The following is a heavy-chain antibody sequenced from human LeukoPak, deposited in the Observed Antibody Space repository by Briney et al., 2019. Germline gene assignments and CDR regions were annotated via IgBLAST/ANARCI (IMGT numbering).Heavy chain of an antibody. V-gene: IGHV3-7*01. Sequence: PGGSLRLSCAASGFTFRNYWMGWVRQAPGKGLEWVAYTKPDGTAEYYADSVRGRFTTSRDNANNFLYLQMNSLRGEDTAVYYCARDGGLHTNFDYWGQGTLVTVSS. CDR2: TKPDGTAE. J-gene: IGHJ4*02. CDR3: ARDGGLHTNFDY. D-gene: IGHD2-15*01. CDR1: GFTFRNYW.